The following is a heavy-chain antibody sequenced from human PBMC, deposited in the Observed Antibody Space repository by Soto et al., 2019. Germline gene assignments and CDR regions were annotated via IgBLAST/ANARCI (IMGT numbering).Heavy chain of an antibody. V-gene: IGHV3-30-3*01. J-gene: IGHJ4*02. CDR1: GFTFSSYA. D-gene: IGHD6-6*01. CDR3: SGVPWTAARPFDY. Sequence: QVQLVESGGGVVQPGRSLRLSCAASGFTFSSYAMHWVRQAPGKGLEWVAVISYDGSNKYYADSVKGRFTISRDNSKNTVYLHMYSLRAEDTAVYDCSGVPWTAARPFDYWGQGPLVTVA. CDR2: ISYDGSNK.